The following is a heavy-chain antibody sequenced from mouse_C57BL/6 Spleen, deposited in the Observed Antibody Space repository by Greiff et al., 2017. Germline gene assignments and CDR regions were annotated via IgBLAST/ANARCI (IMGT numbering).Heavy chain of an antibody. CDR2: IDPETGGT. D-gene: IGHD2-1*01. Sequence: QVQLQQSGAELVRPGASVTLSCKASGYTFTDYEMHWVKQTPVHGLEWIGAIDPETGGTAYNQKVKGKAILTADKSSSTAYMELRSLTSEDSAVYYCTRHYYGNYGWYFDVWGTGTTVTVSS. CDR3: TRHYYGNYGWYFDV. V-gene: IGHV1-15*01. CDR1: GYTFTDYE. J-gene: IGHJ1*03.